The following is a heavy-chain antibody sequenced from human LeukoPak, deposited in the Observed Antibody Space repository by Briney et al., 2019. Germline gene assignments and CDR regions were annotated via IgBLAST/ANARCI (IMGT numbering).Heavy chain of an antibody. V-gene: IGHV3-23*01. J-gene: IGHJ4*02. CDR3: AKLIDGGACIVVVIDY. CDR1: GFTFSSYA. Sequence: GGSLRLSCAASGFTFSSYAMSWVRQAPGKGLEWVSAISGSGGSTYYADSVKGRFTISRDNSKNTLYLQMNSLRAEDTAVYYCAKLIDGGACIVVVIDYWGQGTLVTVSS. CDR2: ISGSGGST. D-gene: IGHD2-21*01.